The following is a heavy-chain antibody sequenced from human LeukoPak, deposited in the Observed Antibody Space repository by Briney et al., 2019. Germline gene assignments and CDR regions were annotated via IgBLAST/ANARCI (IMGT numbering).Heavy chain of an antibody. CDR2: IRPDGYNK. V-gene: IGHV3-30*02. CDR3: AKDSRDYGNYFDY. J-gene: IGHJ4*02. D-gene: IGHD4-17*01. CDR1: GFTFNSYG. Sequence: AGTLRLSCAASGFTFNSYGMHWVRQAPGKGLEWVAFIRPDGYNKYYAASVKGRFTISRDNSKISLYLQMNSLRAEDTAVYDCAKDSRDYGNYFDYWGQGTLVTVSS.